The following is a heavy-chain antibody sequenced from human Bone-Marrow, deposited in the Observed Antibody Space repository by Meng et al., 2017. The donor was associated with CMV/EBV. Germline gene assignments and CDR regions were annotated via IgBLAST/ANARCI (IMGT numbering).Heavy chain of an antibody. Sequence: SVKDSLMASGYTFTGYYMHWVRQAPGQGLEWMGWINPNSGGTNYAQKFQGRVTMTRDTSISTAYMELSRLRSDDTAVYYCARVRDSSGWYHLDYWGQGTLVTVSS. CDR2: INPNSGGT. J-gene: IGHJ4*02. CDR3: ARVRDSSGWYHLDY. V-gene: IGHV1-2*02. CDR1: GYTFTGYY. D-gene: IGHD6-19*01.